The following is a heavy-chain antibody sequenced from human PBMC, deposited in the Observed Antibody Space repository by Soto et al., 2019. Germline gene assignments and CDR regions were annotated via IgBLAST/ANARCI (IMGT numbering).Heavy chain of an antibody. Sequence: ASVKVSCKASGYTFTDYYIHWVRQAPGQGLEWMGWINPKSGNTKYEQKFQARVTMTRDTSISTAYMEVSRLTSDDKAVYYCAKDPQSSYNWFDPWGQGTLVTVSS. CDR2: INPKSGNT. J-gene: IGHJ5*02. CDR3: AKDPQSSYNWFDP. D-gene: IGHD2-15*01. V-gene: IGHV1-2*02. CDR1: GYTFTDYY.